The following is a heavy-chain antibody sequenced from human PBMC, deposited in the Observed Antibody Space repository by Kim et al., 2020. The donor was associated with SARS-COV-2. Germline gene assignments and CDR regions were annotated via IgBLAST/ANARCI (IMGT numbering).Heavy chain of an antibody. CDR2: AK. V-gene: IGHV3-7*01. CDR3: AGGSGWLSDG. J-gene: IGHJ4*02. D-gene: IGHD6-19*01. Sequence: AKHYVDSVSGRFTISRDNDKNSVYLQMNSLRVEDTGVYFCAGGSGWLSDGWGQGTMVTVSS.